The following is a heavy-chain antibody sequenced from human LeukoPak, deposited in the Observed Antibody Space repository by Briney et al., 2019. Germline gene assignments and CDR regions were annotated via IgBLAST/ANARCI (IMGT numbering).Heavy chain of an antibody. Sequence: WASVKVSCKASGGTFSSYAISWVRRAPGQGLGWMGGIIPILGTANYAQKFQGRVTITADESTSTAYMELSSLRSEDTAVYYCASLPRVDIVVVGAYDYWGQGTLVTVSS. V-gene: IGHV1-69*13. CDR3: ASLPRVDIVVVGAYDY. CDR1: GGTFSSYA. D-gene: IGHD2-2*01. J-gene: IGHJ4*02. CDR2: IIPILGTA.